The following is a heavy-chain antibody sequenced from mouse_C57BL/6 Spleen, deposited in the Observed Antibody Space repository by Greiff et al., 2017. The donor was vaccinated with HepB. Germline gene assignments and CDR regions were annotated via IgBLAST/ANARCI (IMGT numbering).Heavy chain of an antibody. V-gene: IGHV1-80*01. CDR1: GYAFSSYW. CDR2: IYPGDGDT. Sequence: QVQLQQSGAELVKPGASVKISCKASGYAFSSYWMNWVKQRPGKGLEWIGQIYPGDGDTNYNGKFKGKATLTADKSSSTAYMQLSSLTSEDSAVYFCARQGYDYGLDYWGQGTTLTVSS. CDR3: ARQGYDYGLDY. D-gene: IGHD2-4*01. J-gene: IGHJ2*01.